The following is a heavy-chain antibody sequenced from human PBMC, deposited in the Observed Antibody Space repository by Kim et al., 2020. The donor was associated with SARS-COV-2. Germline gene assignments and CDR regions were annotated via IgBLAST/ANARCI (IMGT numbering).Heavy chain of an antibody. J-gene: IGHJ4*02. V-gene: IGHV3-23*01. Sequence: GGSLRLSCAASGFTFSSYAMSWVRQAPGKGLEWVSSISGSGGNTYYADSVKGRFTISRDNSKNTLYLQMNSLRAEDTAVYYCATLTSAGFDDLDYWGQGTLVTVSS. CDR2: ISGSGGNT. D-gene: IGHD4-17*01. CDR1: GFTFSSYA. CDR3: ATLTSAGFDDLDY.